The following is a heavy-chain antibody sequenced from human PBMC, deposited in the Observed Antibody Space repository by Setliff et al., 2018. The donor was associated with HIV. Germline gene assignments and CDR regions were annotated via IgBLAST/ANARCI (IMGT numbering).Heavy chain of an antibody. CDR3: AKGAVSYSYDSPFDH. J-gene: IGHJ4*02. CDR1: GFNFRSYG. V-gene: IGHV3-30*02. CDR2: IRYDGDTI. Sequence: PGGSLRLSCTASGFNFRSYGMHWVRQAPGKGLEWVTFIRYDGDTIYYGDSVKGRFTVSRDNSKNTVSLQMKSLRIEDTAVYYCAKGAVSYSYDSPFDHWGQGTLVTVSS. D-gene: IGHD5-18*01.